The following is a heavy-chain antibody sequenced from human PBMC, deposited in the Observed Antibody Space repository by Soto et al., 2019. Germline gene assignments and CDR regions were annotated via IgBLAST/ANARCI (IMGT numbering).Heavy chain of an antibody. CDR2: IKPSGGTT. CDR1: GYTFTTYY. J-gene: IGHJ4*02. V-gene: IGHV1-46*01. Sequence: ASVKVSCKASGYTFTTYYMHWVRQAPGLGLEWMGIIKPSGGTTTYAQNFQGRVTMTRDTSTSTLYIELSGLRPEDTAVYYCVRDNIQGQTSVLARWGKGTWVPVPP. CDR3: VRDNIQGQTSVLAR. D-gene: IGHD3-3*01.